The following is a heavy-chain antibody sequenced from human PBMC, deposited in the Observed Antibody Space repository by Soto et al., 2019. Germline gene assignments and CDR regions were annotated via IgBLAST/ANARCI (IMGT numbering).Heavy chain of an antibody. J-gene: IGHJ6*02. CDR1: GFTFSSYA. CDR2: ISGSGGST. CDR3: ARDLLIYCSGGSCYSSYYYYGMDV. D-gene: IGHD2-15*01. V-gene: IGHV3-23*01. Sequence: PGGSLRLSCAASGFTFSSYAMSWVRQAPGKGLEWVSAISGSGGSTYYADSVKGRFTISRDNSKNTLYLQMNSLRAEDTAVYYCARDLLIYCSGGSCYSSYYYYGMDVWGQGTTVTVSS.